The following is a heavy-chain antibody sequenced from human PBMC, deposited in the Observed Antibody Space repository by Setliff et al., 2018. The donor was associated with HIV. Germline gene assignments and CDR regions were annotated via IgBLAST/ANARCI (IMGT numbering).Heavy chain of an antibody. Sequence: PSETLSLTCTVSGGSISSSSYYWGWIRQPPGKGLEWIGSIYTSGSTNYNPSLKSRVTISVDTSKNQFSLKLSSVTAADTAVYYCARDSPNANFGVVISDVWGQGTTVTVSS. CDR3: ARDSPNANFGVVISDV. CDR1: GGSISSSSYY. CDR2: IYTSGST. D-gene: IGHD3-3*01. J-gene: IGHJ6*02. V-gene: IGHV4-39*07.